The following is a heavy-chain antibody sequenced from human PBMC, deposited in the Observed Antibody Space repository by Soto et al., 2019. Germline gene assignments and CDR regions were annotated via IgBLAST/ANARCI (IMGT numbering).Heavy chain of an antibody. J-gene: IGHJ4*02. CDR1: GGSFSGYY. D-gene: IGHD5-18*01. CDR3: ARTTQVTGYSYGVDY. V-gene: IGHV4-34*01. CDR2: INHSGST. Sequence: PSETLSLTCAVYGGSFSGYYWSWIRQPPGKGLKWIEEINHSGSTNYNPSLKSRVTISVDTSKNQFSLKLSSVTAADTAVYYCARTTQVTGYSYGVDYWGQGTLVTVSS.